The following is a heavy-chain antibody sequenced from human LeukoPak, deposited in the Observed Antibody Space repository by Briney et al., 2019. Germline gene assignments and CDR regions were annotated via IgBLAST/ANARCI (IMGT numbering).Heavy chain of an antibody. CDR2: IYYSGST. CDR3: ARSDGYILYYFDY. CDR1: GYSVNTGYY. Sequence: PSETLSLTCNVSGYSVNTGYYWGWIRQPPGKGLEWIGYIYYSGSTNYNPSLKSRVTISVDTSKNQFSLKLSSVTAADTAVYYCARSDGYILYYFDYWGQGTLVTVSS. D-gene: IGHD5-24*01. J-gene: IGHJ4*02. V-gene: IGHV4-61*01.